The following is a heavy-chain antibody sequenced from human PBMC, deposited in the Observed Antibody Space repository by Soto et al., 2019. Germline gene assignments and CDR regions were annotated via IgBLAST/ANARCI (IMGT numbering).Heavy chain of an antibody. CDR3: ARDVRYSGDDRRSFDV. D-gene: IGHD5-12*01. CDR1: GYSFTTYG. Sequence: QVQLVQSGAEVMKPGASVRVSCKASGYSFTTYGISWVRQAPGQGLEYMGWISVYNSNTNYAQKLQGRVNMHTDTSTSTAYMELRRLRSDDRAIYYCARDVRYSGDDRRSFDVWGQGTMVTVSS. V-gene: IGHV1-18*01. J-gene: IGHJ3*01. CDR2: ISVYNSNT.